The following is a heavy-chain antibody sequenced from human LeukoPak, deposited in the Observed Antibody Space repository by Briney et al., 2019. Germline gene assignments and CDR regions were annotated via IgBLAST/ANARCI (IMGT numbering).Heavy chain of an antibody. V-gene: IGHV3-30*18. CDR3: AKEGTLEQWLVRRPRGYFDY. Sequence: PGGSLRLSCAASGFTFSSYGMHWVRQAPGKGLEWVAVISYDGSNKYYADSVKGRFTISRDNSKNTLYLQMNSLRAEDTAVYYCAKEGTLEQWLVRRPRGYFDYWGQGTLVTVSS. CDR2: ISYDGSNK. CDR1: GFTFSSYG. D-gene: IGHD6-19*01. J-gene: IGHJ4*02.